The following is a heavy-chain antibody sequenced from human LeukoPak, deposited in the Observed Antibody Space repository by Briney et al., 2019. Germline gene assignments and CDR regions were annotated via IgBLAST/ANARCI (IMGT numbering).Heavy chain of an antibody. CDR3: TTAVAYYYDSSGYTVIDY. D-gene: IGHD3-22*01. CDR1: GFTFSNAW. CDR2: IKSKTDGGTT. J-gene: IGHJ4*02. Sequence: GWSLRLSCAASGFTFSNAWMSWVREAPGKGLEWVCRIKSKTDGGTTDYAAPVKGRFTISRDDSKNTLYLQMSSLKTEDTAVYYCTTAVAYYYDSSGYTVIDYWGQGTLVTVSS. V-gene: IGHV3-15*01.